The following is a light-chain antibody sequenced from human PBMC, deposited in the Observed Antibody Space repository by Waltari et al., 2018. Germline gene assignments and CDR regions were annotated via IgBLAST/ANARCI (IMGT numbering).Light chain of an antibody. CDR2: DVT. Sequence: QSALTQPASVSGSPGQSITISCTGTSSDVGGSNYVSWYQQHPGKAPKLMIYDVTIRPSGVSNRFSGSKSGYTASLTISGLQAEDEADYYCTSYTSSSTLVVFGGGTRLTVL. CDR3: TSYTSSSTLVV. V-gene: IGLV2-14*01. CDR1: SSDVGGSNY. J-gene: IGLJ2*01.